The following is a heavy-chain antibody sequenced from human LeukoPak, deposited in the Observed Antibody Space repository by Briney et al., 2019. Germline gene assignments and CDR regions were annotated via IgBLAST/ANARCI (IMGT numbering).Heavy chain of an antibody. CDR3: ARDYYYYDSSGYSA. J-gene: IGHJ4*02. D-gene: IGHD3-22*01. CDR1: GGSISSYY. CDR2: IYYSGST. Sequence: PSETLSLTCTVSGGSISSYYWSWIRQPPGKGLEWIGYIYYSGSTNYNPSLKSRVTISVDTSKNQFSLKLSSVTAADTAVYYCARDYYYYDSSGYSAWGQGTLVTVSS. V-gene: IGHV4-59*12.